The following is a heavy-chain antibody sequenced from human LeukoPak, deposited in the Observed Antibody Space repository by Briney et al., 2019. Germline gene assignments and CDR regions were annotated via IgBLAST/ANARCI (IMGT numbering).Heavy chain of an antibody. V-gene: IGHV4-34*01. D-gene: IGHD3-16*01. Sequence: SETLCLTCAVSGGSFSGHYWTWIRQPPGKGLQWIGEVNDRGSTNYNPSLKSRLTISEDKSKKQFSLRLPSVTAADTAVYYCARGVVSGRFGDYYYYMDVWGKGTTVTVSS. CDR3: ARGVVSGRFGDYYYYMDV. J-gene: IGHJ6*03. CDR2: VNDRGST. CDR1: GGSFSGHY.